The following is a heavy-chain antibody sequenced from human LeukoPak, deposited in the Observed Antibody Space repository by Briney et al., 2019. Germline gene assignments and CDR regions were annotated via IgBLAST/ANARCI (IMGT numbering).Heavy chain of an antibody. D-gene: IGHD2-15*01. V-gene: IGHV4-4*03. CDR2: IYHSGST. J-gene: IGHJ5*02. Sequence: PGTLSLTCAVSGGSISSSNWWSWVRQPPGKGLEWIGEIYHSGSTNYNPSLKSRVTISVDKSKNQFSLKLSSVTAADTAVYYCARNDIVVVVAATRAGNWFDPWGQGTLVTVSS. CDR3: ARNDIVVVVAATRAGNWFDP. CDR1: GGSISSSNW.